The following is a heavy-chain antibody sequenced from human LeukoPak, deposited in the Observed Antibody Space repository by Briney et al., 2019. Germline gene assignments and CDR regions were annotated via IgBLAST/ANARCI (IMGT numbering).Heavy chain of an antibody. Sequence: PGGSLRLSCAASGFTFSGSAMHWVRQASGKGLEWVGRIRSKANSYATAYAASVKGRFTISRDESKNTLYLQMNSLKTEDTAVYYCATVAYHYDSSGYRPPYYFDHWGQGTLVTVSS. D-gene: IGHD3-22*01. V-gene: IGHV3-73*01. CDR1: GFTFSGSA. J-gene: IGHJ4*02. CDR2: IRSKANSYAT. CDR3: ATVAYHYDSSGYRPPYYFDH.